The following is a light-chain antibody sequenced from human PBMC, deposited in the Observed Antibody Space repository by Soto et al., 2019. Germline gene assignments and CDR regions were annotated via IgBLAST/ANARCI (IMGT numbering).Light chain of an antibody. CDR1: QSVSSSH. V-gene: IGKV3-20*01. Sequence: EIVLTQSPGTLSLSPGERATLSCRASQSVSSSHLAWYQQMPGQAPRLLIYGASNRATGIPDRFSGSGSGTDFTLTISRLEPEDFAVYYCQQYSSSPLTFGGGTKVEIK. CDR2: GAS. CDR3: QQYSSSPLT. J-gene: IGKJ4*01.